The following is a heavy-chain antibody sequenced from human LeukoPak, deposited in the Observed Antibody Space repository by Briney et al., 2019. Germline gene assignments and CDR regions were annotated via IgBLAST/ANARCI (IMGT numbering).Heavy chain of an antibody. D-gene: IGHD2-2*01. CDR3: ARESKIVVVPAASRNWFDP. CDR1: GGSISTISDY. J-gene: IGHJ5*02. Sequence: SETLSLTCAVSGGSISTISDYWDWIRQPPGKGLEWIGEINHSGSTNYNPSLKSRVTISVDTSKNQFSLKLSSVTAADTAVYYCARESKIVVVPAASRNWFDPWGQGTLVTVSS. CDR2: INHSGST. V-gene: IGHV4-39*07.